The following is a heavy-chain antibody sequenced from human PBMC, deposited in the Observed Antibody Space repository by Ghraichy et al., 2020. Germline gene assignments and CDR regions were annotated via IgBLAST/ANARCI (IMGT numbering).Heavy chain of an antibody. CDR3: TKEQGGYDFLTGFDY. V-gene: IGHV3-30*02. Sequence: GGSLRLSCAASGFTVSSHGMHWVRQAPGKGLEWVAFIRFDGSNKYYADSVKGRFTISRDNSMNTLFLQMNSLRADDTAVYYCTKEQGGYDFLTGFDYWGQGTLVTVSS. CDR1: GFTVSSHG. D-gene: IGHD3-9*01. J-gene: IGHJ4*02. CDR2: IRFDGSNK.